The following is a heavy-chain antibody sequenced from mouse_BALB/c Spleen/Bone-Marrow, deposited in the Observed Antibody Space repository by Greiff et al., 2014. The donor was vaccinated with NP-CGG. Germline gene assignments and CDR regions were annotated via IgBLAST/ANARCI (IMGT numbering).Heavy chain of an antibody. Sequence: QVQLKESGAELAKPGASVKTSCKASGYTFTSYWMHWVKQRPGQGLEWIGYINPSTGYTEYNQKFKDKATLTADKSSSTAYMQLSSLTSEDSAVYYCASPYGNYDAMDYWGQGTSVAVSS. D-gene: IGHD2-1*01. CDR3: ASPYGNYDAMDY. CDR1: GYTFTSYW. CDR2: INPSTGYT. J-gene: IGHJ4*01. V-gene: IGHV1-7*01.